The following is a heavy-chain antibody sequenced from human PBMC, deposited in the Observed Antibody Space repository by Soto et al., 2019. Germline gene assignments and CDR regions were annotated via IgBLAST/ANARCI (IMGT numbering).Heavy chain of an antibody. D-gene: IGHD7-27*01. CDR2: TDIDGSST. J-gene: IGHJ4*02. Sequence: GGSLRLSCAASGFTFSNYWMHWVRQVPGKGLVWVSRTDIDGSSTSHADSVKGRFTISRDNAKNTLFLQMNSLRAEDTAVYYCARGTNWGFDYWGQGTLVTVS. V-gene: IGHV3-74*01. CDR3: ARGTNWGFDY. CDR1: GFTFSNYW.